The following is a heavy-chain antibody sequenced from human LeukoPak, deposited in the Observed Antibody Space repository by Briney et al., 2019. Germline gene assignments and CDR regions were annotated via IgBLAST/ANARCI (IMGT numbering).Heavy chain of an antibody. D-gene: IGHD6-19*01. V-gene: IGHV4-61*01. CDR2: IYYSGST. CDR3: ARGGGWYAFDY. J-gene: IGHJ4*02. CDR1: GGSVSNGSYY. Sequence: PSETLSLTCTVSGGSVSNGSYYWSWIRQPPGKGLEWIGYIYYSGSTNHNPSLKSRVTISVDTSKNQFSLKLSSVTAADTAVYYCARGGGWYAFDYWGQGTPVTVSS.